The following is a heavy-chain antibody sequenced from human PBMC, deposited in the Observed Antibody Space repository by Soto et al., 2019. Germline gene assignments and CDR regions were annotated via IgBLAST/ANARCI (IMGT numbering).Heavy chain of an antibody. J-gene: IGHJ4*02. Sequence: PGGSLRLSCAASGFTFSRHALSWVRRAPGKGLEWVSAISAGGGTTYYAGSVKGRFTISRDNSKNTLFLQMKSLGADDTAVYYCAKSHDTSAYYLSIDSWGQGTQVTVSS. CDR1: GFTFSRHA. D-gene: IGHD3-22*01. CDR2: ISAGGGTT. CDR3: AKSHDTSAYYLSIDS. V-gene: IGHV3-23*01.